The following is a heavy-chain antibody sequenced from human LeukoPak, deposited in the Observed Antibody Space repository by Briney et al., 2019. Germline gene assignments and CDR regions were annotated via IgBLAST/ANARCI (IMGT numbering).Heavy chain of an antibody. J-gene: IGHJ6*03. Sequence: GSLRLSCAASGFTFSGYWMHWVRQAPGKGLVWVSSISSSSSYIYYADSVKGRFTISRDNAKNSLYLQMNSLRAEDTAVYYCARVVPAATHYYYYMDVWGKGTTVTVSS. D-gene: IGHD2-2*01. CDR3: ARVVPAATHYYYYMDV. CDR2: ISSSSSYI. CDR1: GFTFSGYW. V-gene: IGHV3-21*01.